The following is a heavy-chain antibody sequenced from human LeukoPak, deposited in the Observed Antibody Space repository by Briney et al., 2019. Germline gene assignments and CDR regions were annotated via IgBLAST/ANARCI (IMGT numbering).Heavy chain of an antibody. CDR1: GFTLSRYS. D-gene: IGHD3-22*01. Sequence: GGSLRLSCAASGFTLSRYSMNWVRQAPGKGLEWVSSISSSSSYIYYADSVKGRFTISRDNAKNSLYLQMNSLRAEDTAVYFCARRPYSDTSGRLSDVWGQGTTVTVSS. CDR2: ISSSSSYI. V-gene: IGHV3-21*01. CDR3: ARRPYSDTSGRLSDV. J-gene: IGHJ6*02.